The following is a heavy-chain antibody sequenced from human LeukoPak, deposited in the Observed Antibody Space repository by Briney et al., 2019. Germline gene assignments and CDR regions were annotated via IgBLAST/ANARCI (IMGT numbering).Heavy chain of an antibody. Sequence: ASVKVSCKASGYTFTSYGISWVRQAPGQGLEWMGWISAYNGNTNYAQKLQGRVTMTTDTSTSTAYMELRGLRSDDTAVYYCAKDQDWSATIYYFDYWGQGTLVTVSS. D-gene: IGHD3/OR15-3a*01. J-gene: IGHJ4*02. CDR2: ISAYNGNT. CDR1: GYTFTSYG. V-gene: IGHV1-18*01. CDR3: AKDQDWSATIYYFDY.